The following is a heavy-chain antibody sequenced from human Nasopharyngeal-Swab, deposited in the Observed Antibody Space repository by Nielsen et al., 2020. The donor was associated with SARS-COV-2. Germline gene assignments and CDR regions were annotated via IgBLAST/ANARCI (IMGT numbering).Heavy chain of an antibody. Sequence: GESLKISCAASGFTFATYNMNWVRQAPGKGLEWVSSISNGSSYTQYGDSVRGRFTTSRDNAKNSLYLQMNSLRVEDTAVYYCAAPGTRCSGDKCDMWVFDYWGQGTQVTVSS. D-gene: IGHD2-15*01. V-gene: IGHV3-21*04. CDR3: AAPGTRCSGDKCDMWVFDY. CDR1: GFTFATYN. J-gene: IGHJ4*02. CDR2: ISNGSSYT.